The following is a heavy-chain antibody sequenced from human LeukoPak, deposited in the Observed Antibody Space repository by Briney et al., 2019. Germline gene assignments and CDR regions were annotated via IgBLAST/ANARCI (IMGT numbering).Heavy chain of an antibody. CDR1: GYTFTIYD. V-gene: IGHV1-2*02. J-gene: IGHJ4*02. Sequence: GASVKVSCKASGYTFTIYDINWVRQAPGQGLEWMGWINPNSGGTNYAQKFQGRVTMTRDTSISTAYMELSRLRSDDTAVYYCARDRRYSSGYPYYFDYWGQGTLVTVSS. CDR2: INPNSGGT. D-gene: IGHD3-22*01. CDR3: ARDRRYSSGYPYYFDY.